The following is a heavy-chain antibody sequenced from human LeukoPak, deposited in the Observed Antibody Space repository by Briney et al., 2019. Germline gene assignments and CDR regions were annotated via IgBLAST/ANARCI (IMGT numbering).Heavy chain of an antibody. CDR1: GFTFSSYA. Sequence: PGASLRLSCAASGFTFSSYAMSWVRQAPGKGLEWVSAISGSGGSTYYADSVKGRFTISRDNSKNTLYLQMNSPRAEDTAVYYCAKGVAVAGPFDYWGQGTLVTVSS. CDR2: ISGSGGST. V-gene: IGHV3-23*01. CDR3: AKGVAVAGPFDY. D-gene: IGHD6-19*01. J-gene: IGHJ4*02.